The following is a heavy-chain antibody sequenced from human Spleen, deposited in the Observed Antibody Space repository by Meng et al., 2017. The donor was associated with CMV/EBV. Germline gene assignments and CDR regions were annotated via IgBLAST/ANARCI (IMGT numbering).Heavy chain of an antibody. V-gene: IGHV3-9*01. J-gene: IGHJ3*02. D-gene: IGHD3-3*01. CDR2: ISWNSGSI. CDR1: GFTFDDYA. CDR3: AKDIYDSPESDAFDI. Sequence: SLKISCAASGFTFDDYAMHWVRQAPGKGLEWVSGISWNSGSIGYADSVKGRFTISRDNAKNSLYLQMNSLRAEDTALYYCAKDIYDSPESDAFDIWGQGTMVTVSS.